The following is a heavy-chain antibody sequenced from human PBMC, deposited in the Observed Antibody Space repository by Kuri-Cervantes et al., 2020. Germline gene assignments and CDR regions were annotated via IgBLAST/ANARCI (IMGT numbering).Heavy chain of an antibody. CDR1: GFTVSSNY. J-gene: IGHJ4*02. CDR3: ARAGPGGYSYGTHLSDY. Sequence: GGSLRLSCAASGFTVSSNYMSWVRQAPGKGLEWVSVIYSGGSKYYADSVKGRFTISRDNSKNTLYLQMDSLRAEDTAVYYCARAGPGGYSYGTHLSDYWGQGTLVTVSS. V-gene: IGHV3-66*01. CDR2: IYSGGSK. D-gene: IGHD5-18*01.